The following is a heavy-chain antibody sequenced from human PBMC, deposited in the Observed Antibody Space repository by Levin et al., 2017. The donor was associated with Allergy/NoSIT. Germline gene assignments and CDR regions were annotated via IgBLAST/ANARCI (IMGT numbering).Heavy chain of an antibody. D-gene: IGHD2-15*01. J-gene: IGHJ5*02. CDR1: GGSIGGPPYY. V-gene: IGHV4-39*01. CDR2: ISQNGNT. Sequence: KPGGSLRLSCAVSGGSIGGPPYYWGWLRQPPGKQLEWIGSISQNGNTYYRPALSSRVAISVDKASHLFSLRLTAVTAADTALYYCARHVKANRFCNGPNCLNWFDPWGQGILVTVSS. CDR3: ARHVKANRFCNGPNCLNWFDP.